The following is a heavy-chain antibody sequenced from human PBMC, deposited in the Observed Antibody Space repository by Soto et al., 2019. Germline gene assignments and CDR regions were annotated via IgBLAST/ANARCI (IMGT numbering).Heavy chain of an antibody. J-gene: IGHJ5*02. CDR3: ARRGIWFGSEGVFDP. CDR2: ISAYNGNT. Sequence: QVQLVQSGAEVKKPGASVKVSCKASGYTFTSYGISWVRQAPGQGLEWMGWISAYNGNTNYAQKLQGRVTMTTDTSTSTGYVERRSLRSDDTAVYYCARRGIWFGSEGVFDPWGQGALVTVSS. D-gene: IGHD3-10*01. CDR1: GYTFTSYG. V-gene: IGHV1-18*04.